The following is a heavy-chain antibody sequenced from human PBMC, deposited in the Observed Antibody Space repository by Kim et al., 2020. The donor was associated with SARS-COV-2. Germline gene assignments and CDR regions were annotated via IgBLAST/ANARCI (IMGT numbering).Heavy chain of an antibody. J-gene: IGHJ4*02. Sequence: SQKFQGRVTITRDTSASTAYMELGSLRSEDTAVYYCARGRSGSYYNPADYWGQGTLVTVSS. V-gene: IGHV1-3*01. CDR3: ARGRSGSYYNPADY. D-gene: IGHD3-10*01.